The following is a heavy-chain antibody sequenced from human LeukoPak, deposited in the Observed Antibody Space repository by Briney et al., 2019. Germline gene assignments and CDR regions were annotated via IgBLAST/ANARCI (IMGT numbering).Heavy chain of an antibody. V-gene: IGHV3-23*01. CDR2: ISGSGGST. CDR1: GITLSNYG. CDR3: AKRGVVIRVFLVGFHKEAFYFES. D-gene: IGHD3/OR15-3a*01. J-gene: IGHJ4*02. Sequence: GGSLRLSCAVSGITLSNYGMSWVRQAPGKGLEWVAGISGSGGSTIYADSVKGRLTISRDNPKNTLYLQMNSLRAEDTAFYFCAKRGVVIRVFLVGFHKEAFYFESWGQGALVTVSS.